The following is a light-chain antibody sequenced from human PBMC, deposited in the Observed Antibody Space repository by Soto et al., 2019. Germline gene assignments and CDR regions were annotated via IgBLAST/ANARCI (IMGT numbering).Light chain of an antibody. CDR1: SDYSTYA. CDR2: LNSDGIH. J-gene: IGLJ2*01. V-gene: IGLV4-69*01. Sequence: HLVLTQSPSASASLGASVKLTCTLSSDYSTYAVAWHQQQPEKGPRYLMRLNSDGIHSKGDGIPDRFSGSSSGAERYLTISSLQSEDEADYYCQTWGTGIRVVFGGGTKVTVL. CDR3: QTWGTGIRVV.